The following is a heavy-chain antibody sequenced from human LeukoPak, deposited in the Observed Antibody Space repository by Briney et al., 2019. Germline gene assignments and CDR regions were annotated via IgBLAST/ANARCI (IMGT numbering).Heavy chain of an antibody. Sequence: GGSLRLSCAASGFTFSSYAMNWVRQAPGKGLEWVSAITGSGGRTYYADSVKGRFTISRDNSKNTLYLQMNSLRAEDTAVYYCAKDQFGDYNQFDYWGQGTLVTVSS. CDR1: GFTFSSYA. CDR2: ITGSGGRT. J-gene: IGHJ4*02. CDR3: AKDQFGDYNQFDY. V-gene: IGHV3-23*01. D-gene: IGHD4-17*01.